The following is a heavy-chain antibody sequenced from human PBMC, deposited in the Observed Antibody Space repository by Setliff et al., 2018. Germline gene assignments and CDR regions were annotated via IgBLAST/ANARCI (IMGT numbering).Heavy chain of an antibody. CDR3: LGAGTCSY. Sequence: GGSLRLSCVATGFSFRNCWASWVRQAQGKGPEWLASINPGGSETYYVDSARGRFTISRDNARNSLSLQMNSLRSDDTAVYYCLGAGTCSYWGQGTRVTVSS. CDR2: INPGGSET. J-gene: IGHJ4*02. CDR1: GFSFRNCW. V-gene: IGHV3-7*01. D-gene: IGHD3-10*02.